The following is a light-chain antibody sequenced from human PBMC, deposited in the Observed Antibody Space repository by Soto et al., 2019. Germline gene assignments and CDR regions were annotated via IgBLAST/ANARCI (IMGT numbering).Light chain of an antibody. J-gene: IGKJ5*01. Sequence: IVMTQSPGTLSVSPGERATLSCRASQNIGNKVGWYQQKPGQAPRLLIYGASTRATGIPVRFSGSGSGTEFTLTISSLQSEDFAVYYCQQYNNWPPITFGQGTRLEIK. CDR2: GAS. V-gene: IGKV3-15*01. CDR1: QNIGNK. CDR3: QQYNNWPPIT.